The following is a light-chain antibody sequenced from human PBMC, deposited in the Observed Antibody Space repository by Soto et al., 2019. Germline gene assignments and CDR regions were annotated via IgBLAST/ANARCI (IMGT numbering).Light chain of an antibody. J-gene: IGKJ2*01. CDR1: QSISQW. Sequence: DIQMTQSPSTLSASVGDTVTLTCRASQSISQWLAWYQQKPGKAPKLLIYKASSLASGVPSRFSGSGSGTEFSLTISGLQPDDFATYYCQRYDSYPFTFGQGSNLEI. CDR3: QRYDSYPFT. CDR2: KAS. V-gene: IGKV1-5*03.